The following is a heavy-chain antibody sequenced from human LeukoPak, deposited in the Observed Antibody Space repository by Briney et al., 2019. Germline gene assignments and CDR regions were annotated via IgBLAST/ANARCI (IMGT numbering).Heavy chain of an antibody. J-gene: IGHJ4*02. D-gene: IGHD6-13*01. V-gene: IGHV4-39*01. CDR1: GGSISSSSYY. CDR2: IYYSGST. Sequence: SETLSLTCTVSGGSISSSSYYWGWIRQPPGKGLEWIGSIYYSGSTYYNPSLKSRVTISVDTSKNQFSLKLSSVTAADTAVYYCARQEGIAAAGPYYFDYWGQGTLVTVSS. CDR3: ARQEGIAAAGPYYFDY.